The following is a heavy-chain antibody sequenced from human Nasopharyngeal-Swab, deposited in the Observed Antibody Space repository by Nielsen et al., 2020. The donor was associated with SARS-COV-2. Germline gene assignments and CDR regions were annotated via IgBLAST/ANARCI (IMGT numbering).Heavy chain of an antibody. Sequence: ASVKVSCKASGYTFTSYYMHWVRQAPGQGLEWMGIINPSGGSTSYAQKFQGRVTMTRDTSTSTVYMELSSLRSEDTAVYYCARVSRGLMVYAMGDLDYWGQGTLVTV. CDR1: GYTFTSYY. CDR3: ARVSRGLMVYAMGDLDY. CDR2: INPSGGST. V-gene: IGHV1-46*01. J-gene: IGHJ4*02. D-gene: IGHD2-8*01.